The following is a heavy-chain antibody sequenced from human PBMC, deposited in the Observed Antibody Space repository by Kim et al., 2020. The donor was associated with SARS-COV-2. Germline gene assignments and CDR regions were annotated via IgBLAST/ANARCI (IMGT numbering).Heavy chain of an antibody. V-gene: IGHV1-24*01. CDR1: GYTLIQLS. D-gene: IGHD3-3*01. CDR2: FDPEDGEI. Sequence: ASVKVSCKVSGYTLIQLSMHWVRQVPGKGLEWMGGFDPEDGEIVYAQKFQDRIKLTEDTSGDTSYMELSRLTSEDTAVYYCAMWRGSSSWEPTEYFQDWGQGTLVTVSS. J-gene: IGHJ1*01. CDR3: AMWRGSSSWEPTEYFQD.